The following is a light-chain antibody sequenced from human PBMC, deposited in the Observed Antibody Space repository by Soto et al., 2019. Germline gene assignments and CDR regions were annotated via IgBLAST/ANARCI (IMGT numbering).Light chain of an antibody. CDR3: HQFFNTPRT. Sequence: DIVMTESPDSLAVSLGERATINCKTSQSVLYSSTTKNYLARYQQKPGQSPKLHIYWASTRESGVPDRFRGRRSEKDFALNVSSLKAEDVAVYYCHQFFNTPRTFGQGTKLEMK. CDR1: QSVLYSSTTKNY. V-gene: IGKV4-1*01. CDR2: WAS. J-gene: IGKJ2*01.